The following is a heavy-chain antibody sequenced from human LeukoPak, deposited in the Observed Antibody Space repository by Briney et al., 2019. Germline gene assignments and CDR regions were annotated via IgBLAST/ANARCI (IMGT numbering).Heavy chain of an antibody. V-gene: IGHV3-21*01. Sequence: GGSLRLSCAASGFTFSSYSMYWVRQAPGKGLEWVSSISSSSSYIYYADSVKGRFTISRDNAKNSLYLQMNSLRAEDTAVYYCARETYYYDSSGYYYTDAFDIWGQGTMVTVSS. CDR2: ISSSSSYI. CDR3: ARETYYYDSSGYYYTDAFDI. D-gene: IGHD3-22*01. J-gene: IGHJ3*02. CDR1: GFTFSSYS.